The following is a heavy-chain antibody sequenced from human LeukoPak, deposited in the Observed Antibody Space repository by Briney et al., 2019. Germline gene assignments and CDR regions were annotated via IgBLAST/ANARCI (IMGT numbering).Heavy chain of an antibody. CDR3: AKGQEYNYGDSIDY. D-gene: IGHD5-18*01. V-gene: IGHV3-23*01. Sequence: GGSLRLSCAASGFTFNNYAMTWVRQAPGKGLEGVAVINGGGSSYYSDSVRGRFTVSRDNSKNTLYLQMNSLSDEDTAVYYCAKGQEYNYGDSIDYWGQGTLVTVSS. J-gene: IGHJ4*02. CDR2: INGGGSS. CDR1: GFTFNNYA.